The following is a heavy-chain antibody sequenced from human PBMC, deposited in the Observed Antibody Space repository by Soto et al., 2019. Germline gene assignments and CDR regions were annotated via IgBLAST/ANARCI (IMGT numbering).Heavy chain of an antibody. J-gene: IGHJ4*02. CDR1: GFTFSSYA. D-gene: IGHD2-21*02. V-gene: IGHV3-30-3*01. Sequence: GGSLRLSCAASGFTFSSYAMHWVRQAPGKGLEWVAVISYDGSNKDYADSVKGRFTISRDNAKNSLFLQMNSLRPEDTALYYCAKDVKWGGMTTIHYFDSWGQGTLVTVSS. CDR3: AKDVKWGGMTTIHYFDS. CDR2: ISYDGSNK.